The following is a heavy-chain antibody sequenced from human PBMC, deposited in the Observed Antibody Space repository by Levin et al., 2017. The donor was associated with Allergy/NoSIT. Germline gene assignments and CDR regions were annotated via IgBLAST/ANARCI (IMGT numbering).Heavy chain of an antibody. CDR2: IYSSGST. Sequence: GDSLKISCAASGFSVSSNYMTWVRQAPGKGLEWVSVIYSSGSTYYADSVKGRFTISRDNSKNTLYLQMTSLRAEDTAVYYCARPGHCSGGICYNGDAFDIWGQGTMVTVSS. CDR1: GFSVSSNY. D-gene: IGHD2-15*01. CDR3: ARPGHCSGGICYNGDAFDI. V-gene: IGHV3-53*01. J-gene: IGHJ3*02.